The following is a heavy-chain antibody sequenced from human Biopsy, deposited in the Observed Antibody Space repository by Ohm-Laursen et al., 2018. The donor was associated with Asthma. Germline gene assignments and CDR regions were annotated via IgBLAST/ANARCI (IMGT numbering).Heavy chain of an antibody. CDR2: IYYSGRT. J-gene: IGHJ2*01. V-gene: IGHV4-39*02. D-gene: IGHD6-6*01. CDR3: ARAVSSSSYWYFDL. CDR1: GDAMSTSGSY. Sequence: TLSLTCIVSGDAMSTSGSYWGWIRQSPGKGLEWIGSIYYSGRTYYNPSLESRVTISADTTKNLFSLKVTSVTAADTAVYYCARAVSSSSYWYFDLWGRGDLVTVSS.